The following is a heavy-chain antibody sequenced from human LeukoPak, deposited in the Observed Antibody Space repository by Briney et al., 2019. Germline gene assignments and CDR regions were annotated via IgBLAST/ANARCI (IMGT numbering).Heavy chain of an antibody. D-gene: IGHD6-19*01. V-gene: IGHV3-30-3*01. CDR1: GFTFSFYA. CDR3: ARARIRLGGWYAFDY. CDR2: ISYDGTNK. J-gene: IGHJ4*02. Sequence: GGPLRLSCTASGFTFSFYAMHWVRQAPGKGLEWVAVISYDGTNKYYADSVKGRFTISRDTSKNTLFLQMNSLRAEDTAVYYCARARIRLGGWYAFDYWGQGTLVTVSS.